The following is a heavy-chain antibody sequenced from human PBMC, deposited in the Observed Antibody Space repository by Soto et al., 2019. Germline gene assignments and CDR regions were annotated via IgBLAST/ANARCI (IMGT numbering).Heavy chain of an antibody. Sequence: PSETLSLTCAVYGGSFSGYYWSWIRQPPGKGLEWIGEINHSGSTNYNPSLKSRVTISVDTSKNQFSLKLSSVTAADTAVYYCARGRGYSYGYHPTYFDIWGQGTMVTVSS. CDR2: INHSGST. CDR1: GGSFSGYY. J-gene: IGHJ3*02. CDR3: ARGRGYSYGYHPTYFDI. V-gene: IGHV4-34*01. D-gene: IGHD5-18*01.